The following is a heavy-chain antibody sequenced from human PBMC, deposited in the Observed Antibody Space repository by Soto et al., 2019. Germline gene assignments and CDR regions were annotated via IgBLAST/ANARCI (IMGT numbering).Heavy chain of an antibody. D-gene: IGHD2-2*01. CDR3: AGSEWCSSSPGRFDS. Sequence: QVQLQESGPGLVKPSETLSLTCSVSGGSISNYYWTWIRQPPGKGLEWIGYIYYRGTTKQNPSLESRITMSVDTSKNQFSLRVNSVTAADTAVYYCAGSEWCSSSPGRFDSWGQGTLVAVSS. J-gene: IGHJ4*02. CDR2: IYYRGTT. V-gene: IGHV4-59*08. CDR1: GGSISNYY.